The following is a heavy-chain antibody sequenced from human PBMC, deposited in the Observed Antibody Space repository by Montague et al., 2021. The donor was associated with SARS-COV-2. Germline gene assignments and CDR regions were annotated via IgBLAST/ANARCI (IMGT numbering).Heavy chain of an antibody. Sequence: SLRLSCAASGFTLSVYGMSWVRQAPGKGLEWASGISDSGGSTYYADSVKGRFTISRDNSKNTLYLQINSLRAEDTAVYYCANREVRYQRGVWYYFDYWGQGTLVTVSS. CDR3: ANREVRYQRGVWYYFDY. CDR1: GFTLSVYG. D-gene: IGHD3-9*01. CDR2: ISDSGGST. V-gene: IGHV3-23*01. J-gene: IGHJ4*02.